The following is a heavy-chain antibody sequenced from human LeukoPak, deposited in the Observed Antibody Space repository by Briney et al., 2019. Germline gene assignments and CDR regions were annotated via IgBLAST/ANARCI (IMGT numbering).Heavy chain of an antibody. Sequence: SETLSLTCTVSGGSISSYYWSWIRQPPGKRLEWIGYIYYSGSTNYNPSLKTRVTISVDTSKNQCSLKLSSVTAADTAVYYCARSTGALLWFGELFRGIDYWGQGTLVTVSS. CDR2: IYYSGST. CDR1: GGSISSYY. J-gene: IGHJ4*02. D-gene: IGHD3-10*01. CDR3: ARSTGALLWFGELFRGIDY. V-gene: IGHV4-59*01.